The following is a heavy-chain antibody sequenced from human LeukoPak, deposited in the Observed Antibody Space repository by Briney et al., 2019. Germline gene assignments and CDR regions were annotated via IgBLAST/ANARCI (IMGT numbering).Heavy chain of an antibody. V-gene: IGHV1-18*04. D-gene: IGHD3-10*01. CDR3: ARDRDRMVQGVTALFDY. CDR2: ISVSNGNT. CDR1: GYTFTTYG. Sequence: ASVKVSCKPSGYTFTTYGISWVRQAPGQGLEWMGWISVSNGNTKYAQKVQGRVTMTTDTSTTTAYMEVRSLRSDDTAVYYCARDRDRMVQGVTALFDYWGQGTLVTVSS. J-gene: IGHJ4*02.